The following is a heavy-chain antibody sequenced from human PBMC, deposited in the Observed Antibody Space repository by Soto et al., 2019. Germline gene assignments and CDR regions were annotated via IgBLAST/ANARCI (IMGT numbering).Heavy chain of an antibody. D-gene: IGHD2-15*01. CDR1: GYTLTELS. V-gene: IGHV1-24*01. J-gene: IGHJ6*02. CDR3: ATDEPLPSTPKAATGSVDYYYGMDV. CDR2: FDPEDGET. Sequence: QVQLVQSGAEVKKPGASVKVSCKVSGYTLTELSMHWVRQAPGKGLEWMGGFDPEDGETIYAQKFQGRVTMTEDTSTDTAYMELSSLRSEDTAVYYCATDEPLPSTPKAATGSVDYYYGMDVWGQGTTVTVSS.